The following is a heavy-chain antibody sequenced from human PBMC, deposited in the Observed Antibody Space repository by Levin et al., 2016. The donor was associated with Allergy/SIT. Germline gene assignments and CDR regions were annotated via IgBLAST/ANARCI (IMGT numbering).Heavy chain of an antibody. Sequence: GGSLRLSCAASGFTFSSYSMNWVRQAPGKGLEWVSSISSSSSYIYYADSVKGRFTISRDNAKNSLYLQMNSLRAEDTAVYYCASALPDYYDILTGNDYWGQGTLVTVSS. CDR2: ISSSSSYI. CDR3: ASALPDYYDILTGNDY. CDR1: GFTFSSYS. D-gene: IGHD3-9*01. J-gene: IGHJ4*02. V-gene: IGHV3-21*01.